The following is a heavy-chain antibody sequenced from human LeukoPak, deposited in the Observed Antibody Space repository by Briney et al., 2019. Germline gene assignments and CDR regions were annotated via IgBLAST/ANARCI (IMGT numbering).Heavy chain of an antibody. CDR2: INHRGST. J-gene: IGHJ4*02. CDR1: GGSFSGYY. D-gene: IGHD6-13*01. CDR3: ARGDSWGYSSSWYYFDY. Sequence: SETLSLTCAVSGGSFSGYYWTWIRQPPGKGLEWIGEINHRGSTKYNPSLKSRVTISVDTSKNQFSLKLSSVTAADTAVYYCARGDSWGYSSSWYYFDYWGQGTLVTVSS. V-gene: IGHV4-34*01.